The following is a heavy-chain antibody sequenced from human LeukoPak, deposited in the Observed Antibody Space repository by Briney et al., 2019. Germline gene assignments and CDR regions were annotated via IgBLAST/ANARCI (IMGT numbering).Heavy chain of an antibody. CDR3: ARGAYCSGGSCYKPRLDY. Sequence: ASVKVSCKASGYIFTSYGISWVRQAPGQGLEWMGWISAYNGNTNYAQKLQGRVTMTTDTSTSTAYMELRSLRSDDTAVYYCARGAYCSGGSCYKPRLDYWGQGTLVTVSS. D-gene: IGHD2-15*01. CDR1: GYIFTSYG. V-gene: IGHV1-18*01. J-gene: IGHJ4*02. CDR2: ISAYNGNT.